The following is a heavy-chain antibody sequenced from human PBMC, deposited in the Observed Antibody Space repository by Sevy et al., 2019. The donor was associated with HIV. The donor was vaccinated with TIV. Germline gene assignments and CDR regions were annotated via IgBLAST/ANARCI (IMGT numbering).Heavy chain of an antibody. D-gene: IGHD2-2*01. J-gene: IGHJ5*02. CDR1: GGSISSSSYY. CDR2: IYYSGST. V-gene: IGHV4-39*01. CDR3: ARGLGYCSSTSCYGGFDP. Sequence: SETLSLTCTVSGGSISSSSYYWGWIRQPPGKGLEWIGSIYYSGSTYYKPSLKSRVTISVDTSKNQFSLKLSSVTAADTAVYYCARGLGYCSSTSCYGGFDPWGQGTLVTVSS.